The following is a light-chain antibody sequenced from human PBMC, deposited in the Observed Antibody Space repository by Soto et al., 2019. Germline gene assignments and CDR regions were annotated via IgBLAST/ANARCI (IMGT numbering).Light chain of an antibody. CDR1: RSVSSY. Sequence: EIVLTQSPATLSLPPGERATLSCRASRSVSSYLAWYQQKAGQAPRLLIYEASNRATGIPARFSGSGSGTDFTLTISSLKPEDLAVYYCQQRSYWLWTFGQGTKVEIK. V-gene: IGKV3-11*01. J-gene: IGKJ1*01. CDR3: QQRSYWLWT. CDR2: EAS.